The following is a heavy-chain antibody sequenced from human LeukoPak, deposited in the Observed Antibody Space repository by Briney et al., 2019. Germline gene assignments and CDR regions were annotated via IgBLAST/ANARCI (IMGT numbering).Heavy chain of an antibody. V-gene: IGHV3-21*01. CDR3: ARAVAGTGGTDY. CDR2: ISSSSSYI. J-gene: IGHJ4*02. Sequence: GGSLRLSCAASGFTFSSYSMNWVRQAPGKGLEWVSSISSSSSYIYYADSVKGRFTISRDNAKNSLYLQMNSLSAEDTAVYYCARAVAGTGGTDYWGQGTLVTVSS. CDR1: GFTFSSYS. D-gene: IGHD6-19*01.